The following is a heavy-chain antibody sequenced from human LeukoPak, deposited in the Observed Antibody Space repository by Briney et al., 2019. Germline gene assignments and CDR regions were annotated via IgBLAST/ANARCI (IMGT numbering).Heavy chain of an antibody. V-gene: IGHV4-39*07. J-gene: IGHJ4*02. CDR3: ARALGWMEWPYYFDY. CDR1: GGSISSYY. D-gene: IGHD3-3*01. Sequence: SDTLSLTCTVSGGSISSYYWGGIRQPPGKGLEWIGSIYYSGSTYYNPSLKSRVTISVDTSKNQFSLKLRSVTPADTAVYYCARALGWMEWPYYFDYWGQGTLVTVSS. CDR2: IYYSGST.